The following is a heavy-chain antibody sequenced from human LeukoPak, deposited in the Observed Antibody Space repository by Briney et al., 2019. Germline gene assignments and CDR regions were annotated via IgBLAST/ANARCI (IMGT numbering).Heavy chain of an antibody. D-gene: IGHD6-19*01. J-gene: IGHJ4*02. V-gene: IGHV1-46*01. Sequence: ASVKVSCKASGYTFTSYYMHWVRQAPGQGLEWMGIINPSGGSTSYAQKFQGRVTMTRDTSTSTVYMGLSSLRSEDTAVYYCARMEQWLVSDPKDRYWGQGTLVTVSS. CDR2: INPSGGST. CDR3: ARMEQWLVSDPKDRY. CDR1: GYTFTSYY.